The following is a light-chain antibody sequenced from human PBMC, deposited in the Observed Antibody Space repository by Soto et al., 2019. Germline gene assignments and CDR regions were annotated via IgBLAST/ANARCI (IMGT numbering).Light chain of an antibody. J-gene: IGKJ1*01. V-gene: IGKV1-5*01. CDR3: QQYHTDWT. CDR1: ESIDNW. CDR2: AAS. Sequence: DIQMTQSPSTLSASAGDTVTITCRASESIDNWLAWYQRKPGKAPKLLIFAASTLVRGVPSRFSGRGSGTEFTLTISSLQADDYATFYCQQYHTDWTFGQGTKVDIK.